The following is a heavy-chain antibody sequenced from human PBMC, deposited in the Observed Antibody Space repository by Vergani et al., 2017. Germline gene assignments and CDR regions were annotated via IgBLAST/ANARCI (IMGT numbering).Heavy chain of an antibody. CDR2: IYHSDSDT. Sequence: EVELVQSGPEMRKPGESLTISCKGSEYSFGNYWMGWVRQLPGKGLEWMGIIYHSDSDTRYSPSFQGQVTISADKSISTAFLQWDSLKASDTALYYCARHTTYTDSWSQGTLVTVSS. CDR1: EYSFGNYW. J-gene: IGHJ4*02. D-gene: IGHD1-1*01. CDR3: ARHTTYTDS. V-gene: IGHV5-51*01.